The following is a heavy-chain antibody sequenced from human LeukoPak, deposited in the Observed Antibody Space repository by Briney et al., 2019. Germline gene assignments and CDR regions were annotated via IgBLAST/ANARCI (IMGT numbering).Heavy chain of an antibody. CDR1: GFTFSSYA. J-gene: IGHJ3*02. V-gene: IGHV3-30*04. CDR3: ARSYCSGGSCYSAFDI. D-gene: IGHD2-15*01. CDR2: ISYDGSNK. Sequence: GGSLRLSRAASGFTFSSYAMHWVRQAPGKGLEWVAVISYDGSNKYYADSVKGRFTISRDNSKNTLYLQMNSLRAEDTAVYYCARSYCSGGSCYSAFDIWGQGTMVTVSS.